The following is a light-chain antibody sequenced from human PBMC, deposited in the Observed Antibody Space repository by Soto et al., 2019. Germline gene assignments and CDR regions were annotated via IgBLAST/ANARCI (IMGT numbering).Light chain of an antibody. J-gene: IGKJ1*01. CDR2: AAS. CDR3: RQHNSYPQT. CDR1: QGIRND. V-gene: IGKV1-17*01. Sequence: DIQMTQSPSSLSASVGDRVTITCRASQGIRNDIGWYQQKPGKAPKRLIYAASSLQSGVPSRFSGSGSGTEFTLTISSLQPEDFATYYCRQHNSYPQTFGQGTKVEIK.